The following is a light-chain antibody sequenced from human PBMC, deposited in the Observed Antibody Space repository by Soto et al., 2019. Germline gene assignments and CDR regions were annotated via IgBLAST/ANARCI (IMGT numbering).Light chain of an antibody. CDR3: QQYNNWPPVFT. J-gene: IGKJ3*01. CDR1: QSVSSN. V-gene: IGKV3-15*01. CDR2: GAS. Sequence: EIVMTQSPATLSVSPGERATLSCRASQSVSSNLAWYQQKPGQAPRLLIYGASIMATGIPARFSGSGSGTEFTLTISSLQSEDFAVYYCQQYNNWPPVFTFGPGTKVDIK.